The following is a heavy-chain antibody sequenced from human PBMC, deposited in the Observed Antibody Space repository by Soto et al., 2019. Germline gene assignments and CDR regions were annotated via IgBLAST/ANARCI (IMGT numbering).Heavy chain of an antibody. CDR1: GFTVKNYQ. J-gene: IGHJ6*02. V-gene: IGHV3-53*01. CDR2: IYSGGVT. CDR3: ARDPSTTGYYGLDV. Sequence: GGSLRLACAASGFTVKNYQMNWVRQAPGKGLEWVSVIYSGGVTYYPDSVKGRFTTIRDTSKNTVYLQMNSLRADDTAMYYCARDPSTTGYYGLDVWGQGTTVTVSS.